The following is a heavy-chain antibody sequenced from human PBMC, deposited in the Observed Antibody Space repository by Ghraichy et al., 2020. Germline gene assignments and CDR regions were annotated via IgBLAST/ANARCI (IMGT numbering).Heavy chain of an antibody. CDR2: IGSSGAYI. Sequence: GESLNISCAASGFSFSSHSMNWVRRAPGKGLEWVSSIGSSGAYINYADSVKGRFTISRDNAKNSLYLQMNSLRVDDTALYYCTRLLPGIAPAGDDCWGQGTLVTVSS. V-gene: IGHV3-21*01. J-gene: IGHJ4*02. CDR1: GFSFSSHS. D-gene: IGHD6-13*01. CDR3: TRLLPGIAPAGDDC.